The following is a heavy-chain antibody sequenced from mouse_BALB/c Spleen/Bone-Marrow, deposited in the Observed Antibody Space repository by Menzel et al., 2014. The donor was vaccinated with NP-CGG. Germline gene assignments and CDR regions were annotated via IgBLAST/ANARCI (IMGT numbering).Heavy chain of an antibody. D-gene: IGHD1-2*01. CDR1: GFTFSSFG. J-gene: IGHJ4*01. CDR3: ARLAFPTATYYYAMDY. CDR2: ISSGSSTT. V-gene: IGHV5-17*02. Sequence: EVKLVESGGGLVQPGGSRKLSCAASGFTFSSFGMHWVRQAPEKGLEWVAYISSGSSTTYYADTVKGRFTISRDNPKNTLFLQMTSLRSEDTAMYYCARLAFPTATYYYAMDYWGQGTSVTVSS.